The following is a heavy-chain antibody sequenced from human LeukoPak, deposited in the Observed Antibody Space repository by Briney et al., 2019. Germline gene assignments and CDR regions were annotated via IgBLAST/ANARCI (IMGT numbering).Heavy chain of an antibody. D-gene: IGHD3-10*01. J-gene: IGHJ6*04. CDR3: ARDTGAATSYYGAGSYSYGMDV. Sequence: SETLSLTCKVSGGSIRSYYWSWIRQPPGKGLEWIGHISYSDSTTHNPSLTGRVTISVDTSKNQFSLKLGSVTAADTAVYYCARDTGAATSYYGAGSYSYGMDVWGKGTTVTVSS. CDR2: ISYSDST. V-gene: IGHV4-59*01. CDR1: GGSIRSYY.